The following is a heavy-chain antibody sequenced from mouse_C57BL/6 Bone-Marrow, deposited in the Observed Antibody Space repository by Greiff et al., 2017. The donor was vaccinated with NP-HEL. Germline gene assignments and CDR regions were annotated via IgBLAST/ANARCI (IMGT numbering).Heavy chain of an antibody. J-gene: IGHJ1*03. CDR3: ARSIIIYYGSLYFDV. Sequence: QVQLQQPGAELVKPGASVKLSCKASGYTFTSYWMHWVKQRPGQGLEWIGMIHPNSGSTNYNEKFKSKATLTVDKSSSTAYMQLSSLTSEDSAVYYCARSIIIYYGSLYFDVWGTGTTVTVSS. D-gene: IGHD1-1*01. CDR1: GYTFTSYW. V-gene: IGHV1-64*01. CDR2: IHPNSGST.